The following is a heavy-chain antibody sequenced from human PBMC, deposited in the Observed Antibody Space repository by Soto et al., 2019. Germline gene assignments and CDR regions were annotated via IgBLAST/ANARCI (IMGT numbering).Heavy chain of an antibody. CDR2: IKSKTDGGTT. D-gene: IGHD3-22*01. CDR1: GFTFSNAW. Sequence: PGGSLRLSCAASGFTFSNAWMSWVRQAPGKGLEWVGRIKSKTDGGTTDYAAPVKGRFTISRDDSKNTLYLQMNNLKTEDTAAYYCTTESFDSSGYYYPWSYWGQGTLVTVSS. CDR3: TTESFDSSGYYYPWSY. J-gene: IGHJ4*02. V-gene: IGHV3-15*01.